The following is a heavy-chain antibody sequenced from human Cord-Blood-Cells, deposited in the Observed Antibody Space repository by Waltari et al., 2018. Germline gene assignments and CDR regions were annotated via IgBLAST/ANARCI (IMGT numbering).Heavy chain of an antibody. J-gene: IGHJ6*03. V-gene: IGHV1-58*02. Sequence: QMQLVQSGPEVKKPGTSVKVSCKASGFTFTSSAMQWVRQARGQRLEWIGWIVVGSGNTNYAQKFQERVTITRDMSTSTAYMELSSLRSEATAVYYCAAVPVRVVLSYYYMDVWGKGTTVTVSS. CDR3: AAVPVRVVLSYYYMDV. D-gene: IGHD3-10*01. CDR2: IVVGSGNT. CDR1: GFTFTSSA.